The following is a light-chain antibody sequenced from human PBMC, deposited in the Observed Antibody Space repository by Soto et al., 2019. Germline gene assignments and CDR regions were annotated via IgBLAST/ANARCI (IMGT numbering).Light chain of an antibody. CDR3: MQTLQTPLT. J-gene: IGKJ4*01. CDR1: QSLLHSNGYNY. CDR2: LGS. V-gene: IGKV2-28*01. Sequence: DIVMTQSPLSLPVTPGEPASISCRSSQSLLHSNGYNYLDWYLQKAGQSPQLLIYLGSNRASGVPDRFSGSGSGTDFTLKISRVEAEDVGVYHCMQTLQTPLTFGGGTKVDNK.